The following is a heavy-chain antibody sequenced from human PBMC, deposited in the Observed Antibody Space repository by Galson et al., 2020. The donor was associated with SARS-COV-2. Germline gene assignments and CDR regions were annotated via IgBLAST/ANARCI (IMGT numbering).Heavy chain of an antibody. J-gene: IGHJ4*02. CDR3: AREEGYSYGSRD. Sequence: SETLSLTCTVSGGSISSGSYYWSWIRQPAGKGLEWIGRIYTSGSTNYNPSLKSRVTISVDTSKNQFSLKLSSVTAADTAVYYCAREEGYSYGSRDWGQGTLVTVSS. V-gene: IGHV4-61*02. D-gene: IGHD5-18*01. CDR2: IYTSGST. CDR1: GGSISSGSYY.